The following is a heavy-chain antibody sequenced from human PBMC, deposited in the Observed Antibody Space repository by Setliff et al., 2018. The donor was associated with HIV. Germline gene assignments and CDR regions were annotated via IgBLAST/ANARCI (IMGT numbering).Heavy chain of an antibody. Sequence: PSETLSLTCTVSGVSISAYYWNWIRQSPGKGLEWIGFGYYSGATYYNPSLKSRVTLSIDTSKNQFSLNLSSVTAADTAVYYCARFDHASIDYWGQGTLVTVSS. CDR3: ARFDHASIDY. CDR1: GVSISAYY. CDR2: GYYSGAT. V-gene: IGHV4-59*12. J-gene: IGHJ4*02. D-gene: IGHD2-2*01.